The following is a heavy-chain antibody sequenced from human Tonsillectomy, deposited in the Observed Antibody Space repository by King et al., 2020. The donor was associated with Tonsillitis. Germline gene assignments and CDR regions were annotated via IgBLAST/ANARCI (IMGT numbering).Heavy chain of an antibody. CDR1: GFTFSTYG. CDR3: ARASGRGWYFDL. Sequence: VQLVESGGGVVQPGKSLRLSCAASGFTFSTYGMHWVRQAPGKGLEWVAVIWYDGSKNYYADSVKGRFTISRDNFKNTVYMQMNSLRAEDTAAYYCARASGRGWYFDLWGRGTLVTVSS. CDR2: IWYDGSKN. V-gene: IGHV3-33*08. D-gene: IGHD2-15*01. J-gene: IGHJ2*01.